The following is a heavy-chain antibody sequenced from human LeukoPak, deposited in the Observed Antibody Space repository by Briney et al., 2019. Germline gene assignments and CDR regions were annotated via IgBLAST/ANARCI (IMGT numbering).Heavy chain of an antibody. CDR1: GFTFSSYA. D-gene: IGHD3-22*01. V-gene: IGHV3-23*01. J-gene: IGHJ4*02. CDR2: ISGSGGST. CDR3: AKTKYYYDSSGYYYDY. Sequence: GGSLRLSCAASGFTFSSYAMSWVRQAPGKGLEWVSAISGSGGSTYYADSVKGRFTISRDNSENTLYLQMNGLRAEDTAVYYCAKTKYYYDSSGYYYDYWGQGTLVTVSS.